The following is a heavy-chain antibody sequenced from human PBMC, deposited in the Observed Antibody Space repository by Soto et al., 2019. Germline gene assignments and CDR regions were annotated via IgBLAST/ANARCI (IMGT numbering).Heavy chain of an antibody. J-gene: IGHJ6*02. V-gene: IGHV1-69*13. D-gene: IGHD3-16*01. CDR1: GGTFSSYA. CDR2: IIPIFGTA. Sequence: SVKVSCKASGGTFSSYAISWVRQAPGQGLEWMGGIIPIFGTANYAQKFQGRVTITADESTSTAYMELSSLRSEDTAVYYCASLGAAPGRVLFLWEYYYYGMDVWGQGTTVTVSS. CDR3: ASLGAAPGRVLFLWEYYYYGMDV.